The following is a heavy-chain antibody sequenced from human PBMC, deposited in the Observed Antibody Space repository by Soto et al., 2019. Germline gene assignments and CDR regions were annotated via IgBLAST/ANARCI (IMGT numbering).Heavy chain of an antibody. Sequence: GGSLRLSCAASGFTFSSYGMHWVRQAPGKGLEWVAVIWYDGSNKYYADSVKGRFTISRDNSKNTLYLQMNSLRAEDTAVYYCARTSPVVWSGTFNWFDPWGQGTLVTVSS. CDR1: GFTFSSYG. V-gene: IGHV3-33*01. CDR2: IWYDGSNK. CDR3: ARTSPVVWSGTFNWFDP. D-gene: IGHD2-2*01. J-gene: IGHJ5*02.